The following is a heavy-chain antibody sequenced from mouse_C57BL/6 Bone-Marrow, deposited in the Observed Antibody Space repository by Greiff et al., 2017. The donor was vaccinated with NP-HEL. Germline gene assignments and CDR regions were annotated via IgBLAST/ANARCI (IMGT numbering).Heavy chain of an antibody. CDR3: ARKGIYDIGAMDY. J-gene: IGHJ4*01. D-gene: IGHD2-12*01. Sequence: VQLQQSGAELVKPGASVKLSCKASGYTFTSYWMHWVKQRPGQGLEWIGMIHPNSGSTNYNEKFKSKATLTVDKSSSTSYMQLSSLTSEDSAVYYCARKGIYDIGAMDYWGQGTSVTVSS. CDR1: GYTFTSYW. CDR2: IHPNSGST. V-gene: IGHV1-64*01.